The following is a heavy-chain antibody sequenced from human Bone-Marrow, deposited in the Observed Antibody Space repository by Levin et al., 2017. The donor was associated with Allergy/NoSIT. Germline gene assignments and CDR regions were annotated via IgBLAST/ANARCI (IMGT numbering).Heavy chain of an antibody. J-gene: IGHJ4*02. CDR1: GFTFSSYA. Sequence: SCAASGFTFSSYAMSWVRQAPGKGLEWVSAISGSGGSTYYADSVKGRFTISRDNSKNTLYLQMNSLRAEDTAVYYCAKFSVVVVVAATLGGDFFDYWGQGTLVTVSS. D-gene: IGHD2-15*01. V-gene: IGHV3-23*01. CDR3: AKFSVVVVVAATLGGDFFDY. CDR2: ISGSGGST.